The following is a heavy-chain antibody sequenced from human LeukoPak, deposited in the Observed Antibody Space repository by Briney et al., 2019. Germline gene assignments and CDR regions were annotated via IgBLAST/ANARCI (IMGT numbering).Heavy chain of an antibody. CDR1: GGSISSGGYS. CDR2: IYYSGST. D-gene: IGHD5-12*01. Sequence: SQTLSLTCAVSGGSISSGGYSWSWIRQPPGKGLEWIGYIYYSGSTYYNPSLKSRVTISVDTSKNQFSLKLSSVTAADTAVYYCARDQGSYDLGSWFDPWGQGTLVTVSS. CDR3: ARDQGSYDLGSWFDP. J-gene: IGHJ5*02. V-gene: IGHV4-30-4*07.